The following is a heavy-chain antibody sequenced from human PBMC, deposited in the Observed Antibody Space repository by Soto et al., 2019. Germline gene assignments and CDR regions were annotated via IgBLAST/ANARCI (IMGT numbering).Heavy chain of an antibody. V-gene: IGHV3-23*01. CDR3: AKSPQSSGYYSY. CDR2: VSGSGGST. CDR1: GFTFSSYA. D-gene: IGHD3-22*01. Sequence: GGSLRLSCAASGFTFSSYAMSWVRQAPGKGLEWVSAVSGSGGSTYYADSVKGRFTISRDNSKNTLYLQMNSLRAEDTAVYYCAKSPQSSGYYSYWGQGTLVTVSS. J-gene: IGHJ4*02.